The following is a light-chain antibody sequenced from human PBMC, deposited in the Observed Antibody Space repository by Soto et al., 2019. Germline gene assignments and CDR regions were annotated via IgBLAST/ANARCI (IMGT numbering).Light chain of an antibody. Sequence: QSALTQPRSVSGSPRQSVTISCTGTSSDVGSSNYVSWYQQHPGKAPKLIISDVSKRPSGVPDRFSGSKSDNTASLSISGLQDEDEADYFCCSHAGSYVVFGGGTKLTVL. V-gene: IGLV2-11*01. CDR3: CSHAGSYVV. CDR1: SSDVGSSNY. J-gene: IGLJ2*01. CDR2: DVS.